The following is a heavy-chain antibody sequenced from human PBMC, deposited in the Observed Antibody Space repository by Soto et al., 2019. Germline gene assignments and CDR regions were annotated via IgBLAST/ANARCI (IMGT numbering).Heavy chain of an antibody. Sequence: QVQLQESGPGLVKPSETLSLTCAVSGYSISSGYYWGWIRQPPGKGLEWIGSIYHSGSTYYNPSLKSRVTISVDTSKNQFSLKLSSVTAADTAVYYCARDKGDFWSGWLPYYYYGMDVWGQGTTVTVSS. V-gene: IGHV4-38-2*02. D-gene: IGHD3-3*01. CDR2: IYHSGST. J-gene: IGHJ6*02. CDR1: GYSISSGYY. CDR3: ARDKGDFWSGWLPYYYYGMDV.